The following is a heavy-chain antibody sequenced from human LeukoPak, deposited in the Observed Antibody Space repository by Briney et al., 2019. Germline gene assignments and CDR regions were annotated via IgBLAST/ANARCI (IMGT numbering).Heavy chain of an antibody. CDR1: GFTLSSNW. V-gene: IGHV3-74*01. Sequence: GGSLRLSCAASGFTLSSNWMHWVRQAPGKGLVWVSRINGDGSSTSYADSVEGRFTISRDNAKNTLYLQMNSLRAEDTAVYYCARDRGSTEFDYWGQGTLVTVSS. J-gene: IGHJ4*02. D-gene: IGHD1-26*01. CDR3: ARDRGSTEFDY. CDR2: INGDGSST.